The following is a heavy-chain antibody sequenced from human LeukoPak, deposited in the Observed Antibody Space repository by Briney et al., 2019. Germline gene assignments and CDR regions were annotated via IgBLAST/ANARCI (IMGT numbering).Heavy chain of an antibody. V-gene: IGHV3-23*01. J-gene: IGHJ4*02. D-gene: IGHD3-3*01. Sequence: GGSLRLSCAASGFTFSSYAMSWVRQAPGKGLEWVSAISGSGGSTYYADSVKGRFTISRDNSKNTLYLQMNSLRAEDTAVYYCAKDPPRYDFWSGYCVDYWGQGTLVTVSS. CDR1: GFTFSSYA. CDR2: ISGSGGST. CDR3: AKDPPRYDFWSGYCVDY.